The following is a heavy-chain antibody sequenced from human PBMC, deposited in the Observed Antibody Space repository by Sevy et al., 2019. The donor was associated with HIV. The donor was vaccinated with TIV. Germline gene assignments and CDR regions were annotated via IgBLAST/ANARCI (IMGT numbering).Heavy chain of an antibody. D-gene: IGHD3-22*01. CDR2: MNPNSGNT. J-gene: IGHJ4*02. CDR1: GYTFTSYD. V-gene: IGHV1-8*01. CDR3: AVPYYDSSGYLDY. Sequence: ASVKVSCKASGYTFTSYDINWVRQATGQGLEWMEWMNPNSGNTGYAQKFQGRVTMTRNTSISTAYMELSSLRSEDTAVYYCAVPYYDSSGYLDYWGQGTLVTVSS.